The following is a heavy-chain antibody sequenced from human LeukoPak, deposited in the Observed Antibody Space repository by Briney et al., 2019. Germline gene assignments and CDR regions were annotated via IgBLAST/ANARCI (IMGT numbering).Heavy chain of an antibody. J-gene: IGHJ4*02. Sequence: SETLSLTCTVSGGSISSYYWSWIRQPPGKGLEWIGYIYYSGSTNYNPSLKSRVTISVDTSKNQFSLKLSSVTAADTAVYYCARGSAYYYDSSGYYDDYWGQGTLVTVSS. V-gene: IGHV4-59*08. CDR2: IYYSGST. CDR1: GGSISSYY. CDR3: ARGSAYYYDSSGYYDDY. D-gene: IGHD3-22*01.